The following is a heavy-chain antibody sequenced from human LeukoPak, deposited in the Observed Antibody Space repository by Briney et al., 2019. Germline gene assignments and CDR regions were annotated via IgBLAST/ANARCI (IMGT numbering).Heavy chain of an antibody. D-gene: IGHD3/OR15-3a*01. CDR1: GFTFSSYA. CDR2: IIGSGSST. J-gene: IGHJ4*02. CDR3: AKHPGLAMTTLFDY. Sequence: PGGSLRLSCAASGFTFSSYAMSWVRQAPGKGLEWVSAIIGSGSSTYYADSVKGRFTMSRDKSKNTLYLQMNSLRAEDTAIYYCAKHPGLAMTTLFDYWGQGTLVTVSS. V-gene: IGHV3-23*01.